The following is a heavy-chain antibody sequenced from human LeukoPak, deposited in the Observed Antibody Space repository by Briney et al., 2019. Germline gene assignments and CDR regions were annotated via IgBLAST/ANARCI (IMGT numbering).Heavy chain of an antibody. CDR2: ISSSSSYI. Sequence: GAPLRLSSAASGFTISNYSMNFVRPPPGKRLEWVSSISSSSSYIYYADSVKGRFTISRDNAKNSLYLQMNSLRAEDTAVYYCARDGSGGRHYYYGMDVWGQGTTVTVSS. CDR1: GFTISNYS. CDR3: ARDGSGGRHYYYGMDV. J-gene: IGHJ6*02. V-gene: IGHV3-21*01. D-gene: IGHD2-15*01.